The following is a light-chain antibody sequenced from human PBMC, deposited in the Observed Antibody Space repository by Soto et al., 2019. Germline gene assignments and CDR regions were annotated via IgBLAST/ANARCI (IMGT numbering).Light chain of an antibody. Sequence: EIVLKQSPATLSVSPGERATLSCRTSQSVSTDLTWYHQKPGQAPRLLIYGASTRATGSPASFIGSGSETEFTLTINSLQSEDFAVFNCQHYNNWQRTFDQRTEVDIK. CDR3: QHYNNWQRT. CDR1: QSVSTD. CDR2: GAS. J-gene: IGKJ1*01. V-gene: IGKV3-15*01.